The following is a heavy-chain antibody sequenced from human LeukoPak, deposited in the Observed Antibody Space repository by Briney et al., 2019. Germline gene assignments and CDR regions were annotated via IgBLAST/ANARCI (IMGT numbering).Heavy chain of an antibody. Sequence: GGSLRLSCAVSGFTFSSSWMDWVRQAPGKGLEWVASINPDGNKKYSADSVKGRFTITRDNAENSLYLQMNSLRVEDTAFYYCARDLAYSRLDYWGQGMLVTVSS. CDR1: GFTFSSSW. CDR2: INPDGNKK. V-gene: IGHV3-7*01. J-gene: IGHJ4*02. CDR3: ARDLAYSRLDY. D-gene: IGHD5-18*01.